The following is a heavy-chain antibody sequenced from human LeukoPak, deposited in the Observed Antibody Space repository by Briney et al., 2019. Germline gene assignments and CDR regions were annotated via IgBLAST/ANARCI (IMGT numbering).Heavy chain of an antibody. CDR2: ISYDGSNK. Sequence: GGSLRLSCAASGFTFSSYGMHWVHQAPGKGLEWVAVISYDGSNKYYADSVKGRFTISRDNSKNTLYLQMNSLRAEATAVYYCAKEAWWRYYDSSGYGFDYWGQGTLVTVSS. J-gene: IGHJ4*02. D-gene: IGHD3-22*01. V-gene: IGHV3-30*18. CDR3: AKEAWWRYYDSSGYGFDY. CDR1: GFTFSSYG.